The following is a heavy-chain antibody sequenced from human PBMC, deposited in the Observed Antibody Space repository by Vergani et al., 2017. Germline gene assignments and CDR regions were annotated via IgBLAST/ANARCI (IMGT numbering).Heavy chain of an antibody. Sequence: EVQLLESGGGLVQPGGSLRLSCAASGFTFSSYAMHWVRQAPGKGLEWVSGISWNSGSIGYADSVKGRFTISRDNAKNSLYLQMNSLRAEDTALYYCAKVGYSGSYYDAFDIWGQGTMVTVSS. CDR3: AKVGYSGSYYDAFDI. CDR2: ISWNSGSI. V-gene: IGHV3-9*01. D-gene: IGHD1-26*01. CDR1: GFTFSSYA. J-gene: IGHJ3*02.